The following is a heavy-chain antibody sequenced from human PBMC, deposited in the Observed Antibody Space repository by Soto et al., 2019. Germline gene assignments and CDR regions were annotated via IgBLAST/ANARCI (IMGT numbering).Heavy chain of an antibody. D-gene: IGHD3-3*01. J-gene: IGHJ5*02. Sequence: ASVKVSCKASGYTFTSYYMHWVRQAPAQGLEWMGLINPSGGRKSHAQKFPGRVTMTMDTSTSTVYMELSSLRSEDTAVYYCARDEKSYDFWSDLPPGDPWGQGTLVTVSS. CDR1: GYTFTSYY. CDR2: INPSGGRK. CDR3: ARDEKSYDFWSDLPPGDP. V-gene: IGHV1-46*03.